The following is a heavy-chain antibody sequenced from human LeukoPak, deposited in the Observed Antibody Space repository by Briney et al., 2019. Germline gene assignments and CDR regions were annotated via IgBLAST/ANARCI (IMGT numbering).Heavy chain of an antibody. Sequence: SVKVSCKASGFTFTSSAVQWVRQARGQRLEWIGWIVVGSGNTNYAQKFQERVTITRDMSTSTAYMELSSLRSEDTSVYYCAAVLSGGSGSYDYWGQGTLVTVSS. CDR1: GFTFTSSA. CDR3: AAVLSGGSGSYDY. CDR2: IVVGSGNT. V-gene: IGHV1-58*01. J-gene: IGHJ4*02. D-gene: IGHD1-26*01.